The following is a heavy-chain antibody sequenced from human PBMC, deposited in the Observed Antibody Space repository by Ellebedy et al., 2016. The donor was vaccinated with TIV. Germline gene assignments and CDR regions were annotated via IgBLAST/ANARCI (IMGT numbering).Heavy chain of an antibody. V-gene: IGHV1-18*01. J-gene: IGHJ6*02. Sequence: AASVKVSCKASGYTFTSYGISWVRQAPGQGLEWMGWISAYNGNTNYAQKLQGRVTMTTDTSTSTAYMELRSLRSDDTAVYYCARDSRIAARIGYGMDVWGQGTTVTVSS. D-gene: IGHD6-6*01. CDR3: ARDSRIAARIGYGMDV. CDR1: GYTFTSYG. CDR2: ISAYNGNT.